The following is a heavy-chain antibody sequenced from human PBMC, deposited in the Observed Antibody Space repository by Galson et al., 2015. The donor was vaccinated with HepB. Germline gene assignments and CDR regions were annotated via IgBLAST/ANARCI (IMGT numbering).Heavy chain of an antibody. V-gene: IGHV1-46*01. D-gene: IGHD6-13*01. CDR3: AGSAQQQLAIGRYYGLDV. CDR2: IYPSGRDT. Sequence: SVKVSCKASRDAFIRYFIHWVRQAPGQGLEWMGIIYPSGRDTIYAQKFQGRVSLTRDTSTNTVYMDLSSLRSEDTAVYYCAGSAQQQLAIGRYYGLDVWGQGTTVTVSS. CDR1: RDAFIRYF. J-gene: IGHJ6*02.